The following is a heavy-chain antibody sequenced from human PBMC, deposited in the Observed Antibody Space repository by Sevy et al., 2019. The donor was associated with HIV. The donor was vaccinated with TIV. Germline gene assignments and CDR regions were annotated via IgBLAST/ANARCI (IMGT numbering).Heavy chain of an antibody. D-gene: IGHD3-10*01. Sequence: GKSLKISCAASGFTFSNAWMSWVRQAPGKGLEWVGRIKSKTDGGTTDYAAPVKGRFTISRDDSKNTLYLQMNSLKTEDTAVYYCTTDLLLWFGELFRYYFDYWGQGTLVTVSS. J-gene: IGHJ4*02. CDR3: TTDLLLWFGELFRYYFDY. V-gene: IGHV3-15*01. CDR1: GFTFSNAW. CDR2: IKSKTDGGTT.